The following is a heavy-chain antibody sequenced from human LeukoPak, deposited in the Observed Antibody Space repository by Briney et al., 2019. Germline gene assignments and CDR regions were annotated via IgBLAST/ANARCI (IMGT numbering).Heavy chain of an antibody. Sequence: PSETLSLTCTVSGDSISSGDYYWSWIRQPAGKGLEWIGRISSSGSTNYNPSLKSRVTISVDKSKNQFSLKLSSVTAADTAVYYCARPSGGSGSYYGTDAFDIWGQGTMVTVSS. D-gene: IGHD1-26*01. CDR2: ISSSGST. CDR1: GDSISSGDYY. V-gene: IGHV4-61*02. CDR3: ARPSGGSGSYYGTDAFDI. J-gene: IGHJ3*02.